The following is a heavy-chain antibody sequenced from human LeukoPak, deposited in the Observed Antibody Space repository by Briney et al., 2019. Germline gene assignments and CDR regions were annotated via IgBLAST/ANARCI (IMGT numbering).Heavy chain of an antibody. J-gene: IGHJ6*02. D-gene: IGHD3-3*01. V-gene: IGHV3-66*01. CDR3: ARDSLPYEYWSAYYGHTRLNGMDV. CDR2: IDSGTTT. CDR1: GFGVKNTP. Sequence: PGGSLRLSCGASGFGVKNTPMSWVRQAPNKGLEWVSTIDSGTTTYTADSVKGRFIISRDVFKNTMSLQMSSLRAEDTAVYYCARDSLPYEYWSAYYGHTRLNGMDVWGQGITVIVSS.